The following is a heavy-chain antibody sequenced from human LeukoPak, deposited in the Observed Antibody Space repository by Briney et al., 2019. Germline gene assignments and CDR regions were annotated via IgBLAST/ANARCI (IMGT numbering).Heavy chain of an antibody. D-gene: IGHD1-1*01. Sequence: GGSLRLSCAASGFTFSNSAMSWVRQAPGKGLDWVSTITARGGSTYHADSVQGRLTVSRDNSKNTLYLQMNSLRAEDTAVYYCGKENDWPYYFDYWGQGALVTVSS. V-gene: IGHV3-23*01. J-gene: IGHJ4*02. CDR3: GKENDWPYYFDY. CDR2: ITARGGST. CDR1: GFTFSNSA.